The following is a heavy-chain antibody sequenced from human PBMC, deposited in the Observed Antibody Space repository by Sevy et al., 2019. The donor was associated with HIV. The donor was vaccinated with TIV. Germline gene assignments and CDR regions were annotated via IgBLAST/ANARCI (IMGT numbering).Heavy chain of an antibody. J-gene: IGHJ4*02. V-gene: IGHV4-61*08. CDR1: GVSVSSGGYY. CDR2: IYHTGSS. Sequence: SETLSLTCSVSGVSVSSGGYYWTWIRQSPGKGLESIAYIYHTGSSTYNPSLKNRVTISVDKSKDQLSLTLNSVTSADTAVYFCARLSGTYYPFDIWGQGTLVTVSS. D-gene: IGHD1-26*01. CDR3: ARLSGTYYPFDI.